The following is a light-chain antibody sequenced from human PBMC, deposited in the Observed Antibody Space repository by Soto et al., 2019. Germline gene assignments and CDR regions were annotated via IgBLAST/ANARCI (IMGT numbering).Light chain of an antibody. Sequence: DIRLTHCPTTMSEPVRDRVTXTCRASQSISSWLAWYQQKPGKAHKLLIYDASIWESGVPSRFSGSGSGTEFTLTISSLQAADFATCYSVPDYQCPWSFGQGTKLDIK. CDR2: DAS. CDR1: QSISSW. CDR3: VPDYQCPWS. V-gene: IGKV1-5*01. J-gene: IGKJ1*01.